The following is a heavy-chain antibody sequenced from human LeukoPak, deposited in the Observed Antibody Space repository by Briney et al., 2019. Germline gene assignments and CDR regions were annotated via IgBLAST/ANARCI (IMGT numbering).Heavy chain of an antibody. J-gene: IGHJ4*02. CDR2: ITTSDGNT. Sequence: GGSLRLSCAASGFTFSDYYMSWIRQAPGEGLEWVSTITTSDGNTYYADSVKGRFTVSRDNSKNTLFLQMNSLRAEDTAVYYCAKDGGLWVSAHWGDSWGRGTLVTVSS. V-gene: IGHV3-23*01. CDR3: AKDGGLWVSAHWGDS. D-gene: IGHD7-27*01. CDR1: GFTFSDYY.